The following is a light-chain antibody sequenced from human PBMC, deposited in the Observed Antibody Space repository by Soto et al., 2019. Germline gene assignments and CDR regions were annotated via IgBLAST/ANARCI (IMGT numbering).Light chain of an antibody. CDR2: GAS. V-gene: IGKV1-39*01. Sequence: DILMIQSPSSLSASVGGRVTITCRASQSINKYLNWYQVRPGKAPKLLISGASTLQSGVPSRFRGSGSGTDFTLTITTLQPEDFATYYCQETLNTRLTFGGGTRVEI. CDR1: QSINKY. CDR3: QETLNTRLT. J-gene: IGKJ4*01.